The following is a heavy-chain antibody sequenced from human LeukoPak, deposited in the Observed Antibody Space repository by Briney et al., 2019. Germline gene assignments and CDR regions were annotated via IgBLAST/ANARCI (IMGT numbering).Heavy chain of an antibody. Sequence: GGSLRLSCAASGFTFSSYPMSWVRQAPGKTLECVSDISGSGGSTYYASSVKGRFTISRDNSKNTLYVQMNSLRAEDTAVYYCAKFASATIVVVTAIRSPWDYWGQGTLVTVSS. V-gene: IGHV3-23*01. CDR2: ISGSGGST. J-gene: IGHJ4*02. D-gene: IGHD2-21*02. CDR1: GFTFSSYP. CDR3: AKFASATIVVVTAIRSPWDY.